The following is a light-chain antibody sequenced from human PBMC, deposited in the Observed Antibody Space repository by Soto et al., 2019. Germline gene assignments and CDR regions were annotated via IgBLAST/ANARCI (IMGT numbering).Light chain of an antibody. Sequence: QSVLTQPPSASGTPGQRVTISCSGSNSNIGSNTVNWYQQFPGTAPKLLIYSNNQRPSGVPDRFSGSKSGTSASLAISGLQSEDEADYYCAAWDDSLNGVVFGGGTKLTVL. CDR1: NSNIGSNT. V-gene: IGLV1-44*01. J-gene: IGLJ2*01. CDR3: AAWDDSLNGVV. CDR2: SNN.